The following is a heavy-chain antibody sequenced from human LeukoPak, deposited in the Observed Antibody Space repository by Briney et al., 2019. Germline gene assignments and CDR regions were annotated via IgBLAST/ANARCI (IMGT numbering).Heavy chain of an antibody. Sequence: GGSLRLSCAASGFTFSSYAMSWVRQAPGKGLEWVSAISGSGGSTYYADPVKGRFTISRDNSKNTLYLQMNSLRAEDTAVYYCAKDQTKRWLLHLRGVHYYYYGMDVWGQGTTVTVSS. CDR1: GFTFSSYA. CDR3: AKDQTKRWLLHLRGVHYYYYGMDV. V-gene: IGHV3-23*01. D-gene: IGHD5-24*01. CDR2: ISGSGGST. J-gene: IGHJ6*02.